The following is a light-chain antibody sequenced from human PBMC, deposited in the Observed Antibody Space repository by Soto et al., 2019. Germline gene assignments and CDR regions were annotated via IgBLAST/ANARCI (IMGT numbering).Light chain of an antibody. V-gene: IGLV2-14*03. J-gene: IGLJ1*01. CDR3: ISYTSSVTHV. CDR2: EVT. CDR1: SSDVGAYKY. Sequence: QSALTQPASVSGSPGQSITISCTGTSSDVGAYKYVSWYQQHPGKAPKLMIYEVTNRPSGVSNRFSGSKSGNTASLTISRLEAEDEADYYCISYTSSVTHVFGTGTKVTVL.